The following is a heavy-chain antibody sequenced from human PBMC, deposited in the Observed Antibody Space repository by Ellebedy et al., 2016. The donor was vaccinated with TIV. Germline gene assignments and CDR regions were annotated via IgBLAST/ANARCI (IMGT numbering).Heavy chain of an antibody. CDR3: ARQYNYGTSGYYVDY. CDR2: IYYSGST. CDR1: GGSISSSSYY. J-gene: IGHJ4*02. Sequence: MPSETLSLTCTVSGGSISSSSYYWGWIRQPPGKGLEWIGSIYYSGSTYYNPSLKSRDTISVDMSKNQFSLKLSSVTAADTAVYYCARQYNYGTSGYYVDYWGQGTLLTVSS. D-gene: IGHD3-22*01. V-gene: IGHV4-39*01.